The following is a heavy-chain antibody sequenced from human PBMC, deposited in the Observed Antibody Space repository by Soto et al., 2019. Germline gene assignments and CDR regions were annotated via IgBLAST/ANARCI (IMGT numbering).Heavy chain of an antibody. CDR1: GGTFSSYA. Sequence: ASVKVSCKASGGTFSSYAISWVRQAPGQGLEWMGGIIPIFGTANYAQKFQGRVTITADESTSTAYMELSSLRSEDTAVYYCAGKGGYSYEVYYYGMDVWGQGTTVTVSS. V-gene: IGHV1-69*13. D-gene: IGHD5-18*01. CDR3: AGKGGYSYEVYYYGMDV. CDR2: IIPIFGTA. J-gene: IGHJ6*02.